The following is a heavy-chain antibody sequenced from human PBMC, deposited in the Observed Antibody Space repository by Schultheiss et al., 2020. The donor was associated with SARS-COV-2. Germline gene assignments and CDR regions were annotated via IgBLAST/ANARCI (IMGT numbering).Heavy chain of an antibody. CDR3: ARVGARGGIDY. CDR2: IYYSGST. V-gene: IGHV4-61*08. D-gene: IGHD1-26*01. CDR1: GGSIRSGDYY. Sequence: SETLSLTCTVSGGSIRSGDYYWSWIRQHPGKGLEWIGYIYYSGSTNYNPSLKSRVTMSVDTSKNQFSLKLSSVTAADTAVYYCARVGARGGIDYWGQGTLVTVSS. J-gene: IGHJ4*02.